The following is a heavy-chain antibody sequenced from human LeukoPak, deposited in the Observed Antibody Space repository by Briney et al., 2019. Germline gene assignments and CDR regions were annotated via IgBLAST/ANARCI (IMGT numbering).Heavy chain of an antibody. CDR3: ARDYDFWSGHRWFDP. Sequence: ASVKVSCKASGYTFTGYYMHWVRQAPGQGLERMGRINPNSGGTNYAQKFQGRVTMTRDTSISTAYMELSRLRSDDTAVYYCARDYDFWSGHRWFDPWGQGTLVTVSS. V-gene: IGHV1-2*06. CDR1: GYTFTGYY. J-gene: IGHJ5*02. D-gene: IGHD3-3*01. CDR2: INPNSGGT.